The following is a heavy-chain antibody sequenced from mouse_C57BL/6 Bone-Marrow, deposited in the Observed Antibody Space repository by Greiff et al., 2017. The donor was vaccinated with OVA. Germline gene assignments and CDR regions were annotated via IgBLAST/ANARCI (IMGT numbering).Heavy chain of an antibody. V-gene: IGHV8-8*01. CDR3: ARMMRGLLPYAMDY. CDR2: IWWDDDK. D-gene: IGHD1-1*01. CDR1: GFSLSTFGMG. J-gene: IGHJ4*01. Sequence: QVTLKVSGPGILQPSQTLSLTCSFSGFSLSTFGMGVGWIRQPSGKGLEWLAHIWWDDDKYYNPALKSRLTISKDTSKNQVFLKIANVDTADTATDYCARMMRGLLPYAMDYWGQGTSVTVSS.